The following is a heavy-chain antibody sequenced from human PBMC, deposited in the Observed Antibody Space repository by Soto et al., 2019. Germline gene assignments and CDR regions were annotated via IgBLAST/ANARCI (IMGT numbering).Heavy chain of an antibody. J-gene: IGHJ4*02. CDR3: ARSPPRGTDI. CDR1: GGYIRSGGYY. Sequence: GQLQESGPGVVKPSQTLSLTCTVSGGYIRSGGYYWTWIRQRPGGGLEWLAYIDSSGTTFYNSSLGSRVIISVDTSKNEFYLKLTSVTPADTAVYFCARSPPRGTDIWGQGTLITVSP. V-gene: IGHV4-31*03. CDR2: IDSSGTT. D-gene: IGHD2-21*02.